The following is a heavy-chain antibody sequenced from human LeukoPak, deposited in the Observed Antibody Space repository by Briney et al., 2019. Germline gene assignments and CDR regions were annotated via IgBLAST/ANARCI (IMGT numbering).Heavy chain of an antibody. J-gene: IGHJ3*02. Sequence: APVKVSCKASGGTFSSYAISWVRRAPGQGLEWMGGIIPIFGTANYAQKFQGRVTITADESTSTAYMELSSLRSEDTAVYYCARGVGQLPGGAFDIWGQGTMVTVSS. D-gene: IGHD2-2*01. CDR3: ARGVGQLPGGAFDI. CDR1: GGTFSSYA. CDR2: IIPIFGTA. V-gene: IGHV1-69*13.